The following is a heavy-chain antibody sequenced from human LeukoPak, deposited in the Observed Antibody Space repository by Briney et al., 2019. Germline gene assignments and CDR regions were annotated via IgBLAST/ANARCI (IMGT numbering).Heavy chain of an antibody. J-gene: IGHJ4*02. D-gene: IGHD6-13*01. Sequence: GGSLRLSCVASGFRVSSNYMSWVRQAPGKGLEWVSVIYSGGSTYYADSVKGRFTISRDNSKNTLYLQMNSLGAADTAVYYCARRYSINWAHDYWGQGTLVTVSS. CDR1: GFRVSSNY. CDR3: ARRYSINWAHDY. CDR2: IYSGGST. V-gene: IGHV3-66*04.